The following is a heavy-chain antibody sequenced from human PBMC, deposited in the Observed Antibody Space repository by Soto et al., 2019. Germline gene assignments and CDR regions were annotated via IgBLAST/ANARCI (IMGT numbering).Heavy chain of an antibody. CDR2: IDPSDSQT. D-gene: IGHD3-22*01. Sequence: GESLKISCKGSGYSFAGYWIAWVRQKPGKGLEWMGRIDPSDSQTYYSPSFRGHVTISATKSITTVFLQWSSLRASDTAMYYCARQVYDSDTGPNFQYYFDSWGQGTPVTVSS. CDR1: GYSFAGYW. V-gene: IGHV5-10-1*01. CDR3: ARQVYDSDTGPNFQYYFDS. J-gene: IGHJ4*02.